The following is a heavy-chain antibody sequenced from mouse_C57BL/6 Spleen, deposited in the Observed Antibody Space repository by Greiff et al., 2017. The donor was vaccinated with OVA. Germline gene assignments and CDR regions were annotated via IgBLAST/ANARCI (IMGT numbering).Heavy chain of an antibody. D-gene: IGHD2-4*01. CDR3: AREGDYDYGAGYWYFDV. Sequence: VQLQQSGAELVRPGTSVKVSCKASGYAFTNYLIEWVKQRPGQGLEWIGVINPGSGGTNYNEKFKGKATLTADKSSSTAYMQLSSLTSEDSAVYFCAREGDYDYGAGYWYFDVWGTGTTVTVSS. J-gene: IGHJ1*03. V-gene: IGHV1-54*01. CDR2: INPGSGGT. CDR1: GYAFTNYL.